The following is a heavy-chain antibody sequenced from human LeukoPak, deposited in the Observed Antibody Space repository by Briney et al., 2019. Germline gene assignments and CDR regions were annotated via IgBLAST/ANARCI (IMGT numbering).Heavy chain of an antibody. CDR3: ARRAPDYDFWSGYYATPGALDV. D-gene: IGHD3-3*01. CDR2: IYPGDSDT. J-gene: IGHJ6*04. Sequence: GESLQISCKGSGYSFTSYWIGWVRQLPGKGLEWMGIIYPGDSDTRYSPSFQGQVTISADKSISTAYLQWSSLKASDTAMYYCARRAPDYDFWSGYYATPGALDVWGKGTTVTVSS. V-gene: IGHV5-51*01. CDR1: GYSFTSYW.